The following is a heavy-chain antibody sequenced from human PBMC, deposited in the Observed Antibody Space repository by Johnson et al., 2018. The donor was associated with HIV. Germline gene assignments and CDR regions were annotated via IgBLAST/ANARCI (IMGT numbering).Heavy chain of an antibody. CDR2: ISYDGSEK. V-gene: IGHV3-30*09. CDR3: ARTRQGAFDI. J-gene: IGHJ3*02. Sequence: QVQLVESGGGVVQPGRSLRLSCAASGFTFSSYAMHWVRQAPGKGLEWVAVISYDGSEKYFADSVKGRFAISRDNSKNTLYLQMNSLRAEDTAVYFCARTRQGAFDIWGQGTMVTVSS. CDR1: GFTFSSYA.